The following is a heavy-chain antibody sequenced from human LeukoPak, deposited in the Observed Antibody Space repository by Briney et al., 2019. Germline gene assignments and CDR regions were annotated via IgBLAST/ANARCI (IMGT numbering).Heavy chain of an antibody. Sequence: ASVKVSCKASGYTFTGYYMHWVRQAPGQGLEWMGWINPNSGGTNYAQKFQGRVTMTRDTSISTAYMELSRLRSDDMAVYYCARGYCSGGSCYDIDYWGQGTLVTVSS. CDR2: INPNSGGT. D-gene: IGHD2-15*01. V-gene: IGHV1-2*02. CDR3: ARGYCSGGSCYDIDY. CDR1: GYTFTGYY. J-gene: IGHJ4*02.